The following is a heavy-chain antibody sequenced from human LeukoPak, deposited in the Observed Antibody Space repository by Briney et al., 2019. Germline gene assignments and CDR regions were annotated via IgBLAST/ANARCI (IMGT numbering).Heavy chain of an antibody. Sequence: GRSLRLSCAASGFTFDDYAMHWVRPAPGKGLEWVSGISWNSGSIDYADSVKGRFTISRDNAKNSLYLQLNSLRSEDTALYYCTRGQHDVDYWGQGTLVTVSS. CDR3: TRGQHDVDY. CDR1: GFTFDDYA. CDR2: ISWNSGSI. D-gene: IGHD1-1*01. J-gene: IGHJ4*02. V-gene: IGHV3-9*01.